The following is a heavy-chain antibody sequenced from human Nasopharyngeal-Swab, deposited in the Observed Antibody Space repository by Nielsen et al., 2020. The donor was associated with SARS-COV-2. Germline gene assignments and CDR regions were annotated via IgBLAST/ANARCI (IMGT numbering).Heavy chain of an antibody. D-gene: IGHD3-10*01. Sequence: GESLKISCAASGFTFSSYAMHWVRQAPGKGLEWVAVISYDGSNKYYADSAKGRFTISRDNSKNTLYLQMNSLRAEDTAVYYCARAFGGGYYYGMDVWGQGTTVTVSS. CDR2: ISYDGSNK. CDR1: GFTFSSYA. V-gene: IGHV3-30-3*01. CDR3: ARAFGGGYYYGMDV. J-gene: IGHJ6*02.